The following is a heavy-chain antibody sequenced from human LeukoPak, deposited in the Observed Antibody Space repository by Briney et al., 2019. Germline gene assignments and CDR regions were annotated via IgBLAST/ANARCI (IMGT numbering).Heavy chain of an antibody. Sequence: SETLSLTCAVSGGSISSSNWWSWVRQPPGKGLEWIGEIYHSGSTNYNPSLKSRATISIDTSNNRFSLRLTSATAADTAVYYCARWSSDWENNYFDPWGQGILVTVSS. D-gene: IGHD6-19*01. J-gene: IGHJ5*02. CDR2: IYHSGST. V-gene: IGHV4-4*02. CDR1: GGSISSSNW. CDR3: ARWSSDWENNYFDP.